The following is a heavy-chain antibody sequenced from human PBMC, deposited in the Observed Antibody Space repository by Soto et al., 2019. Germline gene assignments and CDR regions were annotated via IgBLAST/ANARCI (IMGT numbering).Heavy chain of an antibody. D-gene: IGHD1-26*01. Sequence: EVQVVESGGGLVKPGGSLILSCAASGFNVGNPWMNWVRQAPGKGLGGVARIKRRADGGPTNYAAPVQGRFTLSRDDSGNTLFLGMISLKTEDTAVYYCCTDQKAQYTGNYYGAFDIWGQGTVVTVSS. J-gene: IGHJ3*02. CDR2: IKRRADGGPT. CDR1: GFNVGNPW. V-gene: IGHV3-15*07. CDR3: CTDQKAQYTGNYYGAFDI.